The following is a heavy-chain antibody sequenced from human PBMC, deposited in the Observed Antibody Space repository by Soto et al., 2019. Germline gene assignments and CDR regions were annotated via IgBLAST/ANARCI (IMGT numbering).Heavy chain of an antibody. Sequence: PGESLKISCKGSGYSFTSYWIGWVRQMPGKGLEWMGIIYPGDSGTRYSPSFQGQVTISADKSISTAYLQWSSLKASDTAMYYCARHPLCDRASGYYYGMDVWGQGTTVTVSS. D-gene: IGHD3-10*01. J-gene: IGHJ6*02. CDR1: GYSFTSYW. CDR3: ARHPLCDRASGYYYGMDV. V-gene: IGHV5-51*01. CDR2: IYPGDSGT.